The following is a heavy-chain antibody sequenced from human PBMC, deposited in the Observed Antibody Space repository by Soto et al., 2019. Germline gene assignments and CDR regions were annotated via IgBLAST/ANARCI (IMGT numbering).Heavy chain of an antibody. J-gene: IGHJ4*02. D-gene: IGHD3-10*01. CDR2: IYHSGDP. V-gene: IGHV4-30-2*01. CDR3: ARYLLRGVIDY. Sequence: PSETLSLPCDVFGASITSGGYSWSWIRQPPGQGLDWIGYIYHSGDPFYSPSLRGRVTISVDRSKNQFSLKLASVTAADTAVYYCARYLLRGVIDYWGQGTLVTVSS. CDR1: GASITSGGYS.